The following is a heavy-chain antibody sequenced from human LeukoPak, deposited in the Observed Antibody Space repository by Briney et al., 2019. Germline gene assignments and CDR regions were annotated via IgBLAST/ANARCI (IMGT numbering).Heavy chain of an antibody. CDR1: GFTFSSYS. Sequence: MTGGSLRLSCAASGFTFSSYSMKWVRQAPGKGLEWVSSISSSSSYIYYADSVKGRFTISRDNAKNSLYLQMNSLRAEDTAVYYCARDFTRYDFWSGEFASYWGQGTLVTVSS. J-gene: IGHJ4*02. V-gene: IGHV3-21*01. D-gene: IGHD3-3*01. CDR3: ARDFTRYDFWSGEFASY. CDR2: ISSSSSYI.